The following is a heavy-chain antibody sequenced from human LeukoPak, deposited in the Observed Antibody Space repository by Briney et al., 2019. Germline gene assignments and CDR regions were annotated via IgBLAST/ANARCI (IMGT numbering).Heavy chain of an antibody. CDR3: ARGSTPSYYYDSSGHFDY. D-gene: IGHD3-22*01. CDR1: GYTFSNYG. V-gene: IGHV1-18*01. CDR2: ISSYNDNT. J-gene: IGHJ4*02. Sequence: ASVKVSCKASGYTFSNYGISWVRQAPGQGLEWMGWISSYNDNTNYAQKLQGRVTMTTDTSTSTAYMELRSLRSDDTAVYYCARGSTPSYYYDSSGHFDYWGQGTLVTVSS.